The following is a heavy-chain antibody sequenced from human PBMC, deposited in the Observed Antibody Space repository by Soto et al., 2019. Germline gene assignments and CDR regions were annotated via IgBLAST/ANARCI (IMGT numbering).Heavy chain of an antibody. CDR1: GFTFSSYA. J-gene: IGHJ3*02. V-gene: IGHV3-23*01. CDR3: AKDFYYDRQYGVDAFDI. CDR2: ISGSGGST. D-gene: IGHD3-22*01. Sequence: GGSLRLSCAASGFTFSSYAMSWVRQAPGKGLEWVSAISGSGGSTYYADSVKGRFTISRDNSKNTLYLQMNSLRAEDTAVYYCAKDFYYDRQYGVDAFDIWGQGTMVTVSS.